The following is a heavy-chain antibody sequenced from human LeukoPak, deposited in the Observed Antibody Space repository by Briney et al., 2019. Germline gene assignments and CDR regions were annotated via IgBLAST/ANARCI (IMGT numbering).Heavy chain of an antibody. D-gene: IGHD2-8*01. CDR3: ARHGRYCTNGVCSYYFDY. CDR1: GGSISSSSYY. V-gene: IGHV4-39*01. Sequence: PSETLSLTCTVSGGSISSSSYYWGWIRQPPGKGLEWIGTIYYIGNTYYNPSLKSRVTISVDTSKNQFSLNLSSVTAADTALYYCARHGRYCTNGVCSYYFDYWGQGTLVTVSS. CDR2: IYYIGNT. J-gene: IGHJ4*02.